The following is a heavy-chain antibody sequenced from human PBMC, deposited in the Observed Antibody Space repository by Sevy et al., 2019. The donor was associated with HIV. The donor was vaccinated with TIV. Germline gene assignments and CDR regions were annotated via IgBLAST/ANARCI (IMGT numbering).Heavy chain of an antibody. CDR1: GFTFSFYA. D-gene: IGHD2-2*01. V-gene: IGHV3-30*04. CDR2: ISYNGNNK. Sequence: GGSLRLSCAGSGFTFSFYAMHWVRQAPGKGLEWVAVISYNGNNKKYADSVKGRFTISRDNSKNTVYLQMNSLRGEDTAAYYYAREGLVPTATPDRYYFYGMDIWGQGTTVTVSS. CDR3: AREGLVPTATPDRYYFYGMDI. J-gene: IGHJ6*02.